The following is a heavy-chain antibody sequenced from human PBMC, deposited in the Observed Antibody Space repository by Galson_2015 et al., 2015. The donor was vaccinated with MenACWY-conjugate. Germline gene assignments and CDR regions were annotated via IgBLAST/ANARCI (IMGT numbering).Heavy chain of an antibody. V-gene: IGHV3-48*04. D-gene: IGHD1-26*01. Sequence: SLRLSCAASGFTFSIYTMNWVRQAPGKGLEWVSFISSSSGTIYYADSVKGRFTVSRDNAKNSLYLQMNSLRAEDTAVYYCARESLGFHLSAWGQGTLVTVSS. CDR2: ISSSSGTI. J-gene: IGHJ5*02. CDR1: GFTFSIYT. CDR3: ARESLGFHLSA.